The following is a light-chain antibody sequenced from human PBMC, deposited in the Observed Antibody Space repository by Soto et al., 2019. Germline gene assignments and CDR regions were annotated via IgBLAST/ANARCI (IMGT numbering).Light chain of an antibody. J-gene: IGKJ5*01. CDR3: QQYGNSPIT. V-gene: IGKV3-20*01. Sequence: EIVMTQSPATLSVSPGERATLSCRASDRIYSAYLGWYQQKPGQAPRLLIYGTSSRATGIPDRFSGSGSGTDFTLTISRLEPEDFAVYYCQQYGNSPITFGQGTRLEIK. CDR2: GTS. CDR1: DRIYSAY.